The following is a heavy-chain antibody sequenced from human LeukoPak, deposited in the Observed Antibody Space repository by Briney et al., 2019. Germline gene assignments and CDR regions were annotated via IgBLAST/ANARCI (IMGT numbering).Heavy chain of an antibody. V-gene: IGHV3-21*06. CDR1: GFTFSSYS. CDR3: ARDGYWCRDY. J-gene: IGHJ4*02. Sequence: GGSLRLSCAASGFTFSSYSMNWVRQAPGKGLEWVSSISSSSSYIYYADSVKGRFTISRDNAQNSLYLQMDSLRVEDTAMYYCARDGYWCRDYWGQGTLVTVSS. D-gene: IGHD2-8*02. CDR2: ISSSSSYI.